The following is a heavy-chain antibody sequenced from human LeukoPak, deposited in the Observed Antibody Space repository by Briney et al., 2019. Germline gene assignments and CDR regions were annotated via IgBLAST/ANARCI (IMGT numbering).Heavy chain of an antibody. D-gene: IGHD5-12*01. J-gene: IGHJ6*03. Sequence: ASVKVSCKASGYTFTGYYMHWVRQAPGQGLEWMGWINPNSGGTNYAQKFQGGVTMTRDTSTSTAYMELSRLRSDDMAVYYCARGAREDPLIVATNRYYYYYMDVWGKGTTVTVSS. CDR3: ARGAREDPLIVATNRYYYYYMDV. CDR2: INPNSGGT. CDR1: GYTFTGYY. V-gene: IGHV1-2*02.